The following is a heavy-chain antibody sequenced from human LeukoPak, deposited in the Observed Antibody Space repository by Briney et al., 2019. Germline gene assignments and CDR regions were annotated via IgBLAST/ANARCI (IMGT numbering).Heavy chain of an antibody. CDR1: GGTFSSYA. J-gene: IGHJ5*02. Sequence: SVKVSCKASGGTFSSYAISWVRQAPGRGLEWMGGIIPIFGTANYAQKFQGRVTITRDTSASTAYMELSSLRSEDTAVYYCARVFPYCTNGVCHSNNWFDPWGQGTLVTVSS. D-gene: IGHD2-8*01. CDR3: ARVFPYCTNGVCHSNNWFDP. CDR2: IIPIFGTA. V-gene: IGHV1-69*05.